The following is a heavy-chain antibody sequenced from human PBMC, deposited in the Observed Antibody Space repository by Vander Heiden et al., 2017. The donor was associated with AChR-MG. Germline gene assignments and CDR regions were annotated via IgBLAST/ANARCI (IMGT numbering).Heavy chain of an antibody. CDR3: AYWYGGNDY. CDR2: ISWNSGSI. D-gene: IGHD2-15*01. CDR1: GFTFDDYA. V-gene: IGHV3-9*01. J-gene: IGHJ4*02. Sequence: EVQLVESGGGLVQPGRSLRLSCAASGFTFDDYAMHWVRQAPGKGLEWVSGISWNSGSIGYADSVKGRFTISRDNAKNSLYLQMNSLRAEDTALYYCAYWYGGNDYWGQGTLVTVSS.